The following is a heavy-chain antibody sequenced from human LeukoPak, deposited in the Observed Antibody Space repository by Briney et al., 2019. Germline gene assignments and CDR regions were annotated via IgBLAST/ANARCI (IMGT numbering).Heavy chain of an antibody. CDR1: GFTFSNYA. CDR3: ANNGVSPNYYYGMNV. J-gene: IGHJ6*02. D-gene: IGHD2-8*01. CDR2: IWYDGSNI. Sequence: GGSLRLSCAASGFTFSNYAVSWVRQAPGKGLEWVAVIWYDGSNIHYADSVQGRFTISRDSSKNMLYLQMNSLRAEDTGVYYCANNGVSPNYYYGMNVWGQGTTVTVSS. V-gene: IGHV3-33*08.